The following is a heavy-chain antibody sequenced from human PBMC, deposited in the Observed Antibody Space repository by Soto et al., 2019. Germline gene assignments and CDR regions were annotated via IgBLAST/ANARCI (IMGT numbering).Heavy chain of an antibody. V-gene: IGHV4-34*01. J-gene: IGHJ4*02. D-gene: IGHD6-19*01. Sequence: QVHLQQWGAGLLKPSETLSLTCAVSGGSFSGYYWSWIRQSPGKGLEWIGEINHTGSTNYNPSLKSLDPIAVDTDKNQFSLKLSSVTAAAMAVYYCASSLPVAFNYGDQGTLVTVYS. CDR2: INHTGST. CDR3: ASSLPVAFNY. CDR1: GGSFSGYY.